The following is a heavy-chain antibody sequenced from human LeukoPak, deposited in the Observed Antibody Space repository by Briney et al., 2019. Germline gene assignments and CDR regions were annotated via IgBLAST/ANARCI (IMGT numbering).Heavy chain of an antibody. CDR3: VRDPYSGWHFDH. CDR2: ISSSSSYI. D-gene: IGHD6-19*01. J-gene: IGHJ4*02. Sequence: GGSLKLSCATSGFTFNNYNMNWVRQAPGKGLEWVSSISSSSSYIYYADSVKGRFTISRDNAKNSLYLQMNSLRAEDTAVYYCVRDPYSGWHFDHWGQGTLVTVSS. CDR1: GFTFNNYN. V-gene: IGHV3-21*01.